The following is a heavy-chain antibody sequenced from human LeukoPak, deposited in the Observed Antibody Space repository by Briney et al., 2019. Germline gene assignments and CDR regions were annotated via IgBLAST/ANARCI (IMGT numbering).Heavy chain of an antibody. V-gene: IGHV1-69*05. CDR3: VCLKDSCGYWLDS. CDR2: IISIFGNA. J-gene: IGHJ4*02. D-gene: IGHD3-22*01. Sequence: AASVKVSCKASGGTFSSYAISWVRQAPGQGLEWMGGIISIFGNANYAQKVQGRVTITTDKSTTTAYMELNSLRSEDTAVYYCVCLKDSCGYWLDSWGQGTLVTVSS. CDR1: GGTFSSYA.